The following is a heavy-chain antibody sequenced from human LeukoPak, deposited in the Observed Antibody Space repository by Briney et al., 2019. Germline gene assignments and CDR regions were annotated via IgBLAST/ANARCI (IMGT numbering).Heavy chain of an antibody. CDR1: GFIVSTNY. CDR2: IYSGGST. CDR3: ARVGVYGGIPGY. V-gene: IGHV3-66*01. J-gene: IGHJ4*02. D-gene: IGHD4-23*01. Sequence: GGSLRLSCAVSGFIVSTNYMTWVRQAPGKGLEWVSLIYSGGSTYYAASVKGRFTISSDNSKNTLYLQMNSLRAEDTAVYYCARVGVYGGIPGYWGQGTLVTVSS.